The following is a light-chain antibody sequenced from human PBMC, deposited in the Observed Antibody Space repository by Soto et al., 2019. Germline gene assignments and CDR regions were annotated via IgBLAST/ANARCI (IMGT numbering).Light chain of an antibody. Sequence: EIFFTQSRSTLSLSPGERATLSCMASQSVSSSLAWYQQRPGQAPRLLIYGASTRATGIPDRFSGSGSGTDFTLTISRLEPEDFAVYYCQQYGSSPITFGQGTRLEIK. CDR3: QQYGSSPIT. CDR1: QSVSSS. V-gene: IGKV3-20*01. J-gene: IGKJ5*01. CDR2: GAS.